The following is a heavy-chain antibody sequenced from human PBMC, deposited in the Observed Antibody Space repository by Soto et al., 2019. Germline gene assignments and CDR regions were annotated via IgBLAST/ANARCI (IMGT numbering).Heavy chain of an antibody. CDR2: INHSGST. J-gene: IGHJ6*02. V-gene: IGHV4-34*01. Sequence: PSETLSLTCAVYGGSFSGYYWSWIRQPPGKGLEWIGEINHSGSTNYNPSLKSRVTISVDTSKNQFSLKLSSVTAADTAVYYCARGKVMVVIGAKYYYCGMDVWGRGTTVTVSS. D-gene: IGHD2-21*01. CDR3: ARGKVMVVIGAKYYYCGMDV. CDR1: GGSFSGYY.